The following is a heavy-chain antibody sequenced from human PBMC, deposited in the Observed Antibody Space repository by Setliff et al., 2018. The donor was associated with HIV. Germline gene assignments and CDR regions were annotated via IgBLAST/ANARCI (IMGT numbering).Heavy chain of an antibody. V-gene: IGHV3-23*01. Sequence: GGSLRLSCAASGFTFSSYAMSWVRQAPGKGLEWVSAISGSGGSTYYADSVKGRFTISRDNSKNTLYLQMNSLRAEDTAVYYCAKVDDSSGWYVPRGLNYFDYWGQGTLVTVSS. D-gene: IGHD6-19*01. J-gene: IGHJ4*02. CDR2: ISGSGGST. CDR1: GFTFSSYA. CDR3: AKVDDSSGWYVPRGLNYFDY.